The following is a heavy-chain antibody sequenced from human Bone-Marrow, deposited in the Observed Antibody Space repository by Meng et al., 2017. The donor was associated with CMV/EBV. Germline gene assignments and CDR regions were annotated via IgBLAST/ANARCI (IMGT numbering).Heavy chain of an antibody. CDR2: IKQDGSEK. CDR3: ARGYTYVDFYFYGMDV. CDR1: GFTFSSYW. J-gene: IGHJ6*02. V-gene: IGHV3-7*01. D-gene: IGHD5-18*01. Sequence: GESLKISCAASGFTFSSYWMSWVRQAPGKGLEWVANIKQDGSEKYYVDSVKGRFTISRDNAKNSLYLQMNSLRAEDTAVYYCARGYTYVDFYFYGMDVWGQGTTVTVSS.